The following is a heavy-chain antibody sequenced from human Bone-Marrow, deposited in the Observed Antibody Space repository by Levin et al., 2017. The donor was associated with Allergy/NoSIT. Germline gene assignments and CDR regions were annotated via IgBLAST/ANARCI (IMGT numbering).Heavy chain of an antibody. V-gene: IGHV4-4*02. CDR2: IYHSGST. CDR3: AREGAGYGSGSYYFDY. D-gene: IGHD3-10*01. J-gene: IGHJ4*02. CDR1: GGSISSSNW. Sequence: SETLSLTCAVSGGSISSSNWWSWVRQPPGKGLEWIGEIYHSGSTNYNPSLKSRVTISVDKSKNQFSLKLSSVTAADTAVYYCAREGAGYGSGSYYFDYWGQGTLVTVSS.